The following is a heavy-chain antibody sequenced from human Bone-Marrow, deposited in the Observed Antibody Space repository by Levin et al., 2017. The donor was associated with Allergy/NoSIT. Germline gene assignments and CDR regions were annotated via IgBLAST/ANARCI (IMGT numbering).Heavy chain of an antibody. CDR3: ARGGGGLAG. CDR1: GFTFNSFR. Sequence: GGSLRLSCEASGFTFNSFRMYWVRQTPGKGLVWVSLINSDGSDTNYADSVKGRFTISRDNAKNTLSLQMDSLTAEDTAVYYCARGGGGLAGWGQGTTVTVSS. V-gene: IGHV3-74*01. J-gene: IGHJ6*02. CDR2: INSDGSDT. D-gene: IGHD3-10*01.